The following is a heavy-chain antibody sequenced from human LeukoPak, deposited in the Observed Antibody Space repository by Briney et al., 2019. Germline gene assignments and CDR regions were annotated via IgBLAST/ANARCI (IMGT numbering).Heavy chain of an antibody. CDR1: GYSFTSYW. Sequence: GESLKISCKGSGYSFTSYWIGWVRHMPEKGLEWMGIIYPGDSDTRYSPSFQGQVTISADKSISTAYLQWSSLKASDTAMYYCARSEHAFGGVFDLWGQGTLVTVSS. V-gene: IGHV5-51*01. CDR2: IYPGDSDT. CDR3: ARSEHAFGGVFDL. D-gene: IGHD3-16*01. J-gene: IGHJ4*02.